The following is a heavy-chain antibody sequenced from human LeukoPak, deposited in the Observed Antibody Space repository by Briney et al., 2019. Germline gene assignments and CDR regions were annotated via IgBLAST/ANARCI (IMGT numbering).Heavy chain of an antibody. CDR2: ISWNSGSI. D-gene: IGHD6-13*01. V-gene: IGHV3-9*01. CDR1: GFTFDDYA. CDR3: AKDQGSSWYVNYFDY. J-gene: IGHJ4*02. Sequence: PGGSLRLSCAASGFTFDDYAMHWVRQAPGKGLEWVSGISWNSGSIGYADSVKGRFTISRDNAKNSLYLQMNSLRAEDTALCYCAKDQGSSWYVNYFDYWGQGTLVTVSS.